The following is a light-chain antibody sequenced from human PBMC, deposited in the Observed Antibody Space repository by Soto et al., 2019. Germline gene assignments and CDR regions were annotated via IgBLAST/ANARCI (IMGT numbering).Light chain of an antibody. Sequence: DIQMTQSPSSLSASVGDRVTITCRASQSISSYLNWYQQKPGKAPKLLIYAASSLQSGVPSRFSGSGSGTDFTLTISSLQPEDFATYYGQQSYSTPPEMYTFGQGTKLEIK. CDR3: QQSYSTPPEMYT. J-gene: IGKJ2*01. V-gene: IGKV1-39*01. CDR1: QSISSY. CDR2: AAS.